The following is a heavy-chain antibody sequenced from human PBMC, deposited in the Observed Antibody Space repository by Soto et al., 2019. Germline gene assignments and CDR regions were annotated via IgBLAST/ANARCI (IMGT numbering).Heavy chain of an antibody. CDR3: ARSEEDSDYYYYGMDF. V-gene: IGHV6-1*01. D-gene: IGHD2-15*01. CDR1: GDTVSSNSVA. J-gene: IGHJ6*02. Sequence: PSQTISLTCVGSGDTVSSNSVAWNWVRQSPSRGLEWLGRTYYRSRWYSDYAVSVRSRIDINADTSKNQVSLQLNSVTPEDTAVYYCARSEEDSDYYYYGMDFWGQGTTVTVSS. CDR2: TYYRSRWYS.